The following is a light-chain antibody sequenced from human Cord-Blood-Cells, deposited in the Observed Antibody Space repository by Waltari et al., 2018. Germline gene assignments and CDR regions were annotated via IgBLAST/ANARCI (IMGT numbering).Light chain of an antibody. Sequence: QSALTQPASVSGSPGQSITISCTGTSSDVGGYNYVSWYQQHPGKAPKLMIYDVSNRPSGVSNRCSGSKSGNTASRTISGLQAEDEADYYCSSYTSSSTPVFGGGTKLTVL. CDR1: SSDVGGYNY. CDR2: DVS. J-gene: IGLJ3*02. CDR3: SSYTSSSTPV. V-gene: IGLV2-14*01.